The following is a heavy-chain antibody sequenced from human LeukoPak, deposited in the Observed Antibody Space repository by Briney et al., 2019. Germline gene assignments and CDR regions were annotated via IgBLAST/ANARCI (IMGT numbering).Heavy chain of an antibody. CDR2: IKQDGSEK. Sequence: GGSLRLSCAASGFTFSSYWMSWVRQAPGKGLEWVANIKQDGSEKYYVDSVKGRFTISRDNAKNSLYLQMNSLRAEDTAVYYCAREGFGSYSSSWYWGQGTLVTVSS. CDR1: GFTFSSYW. D-gene: IGHD6-13*01. CDR3: AREGFGSYSSSWY. V-gene: IGHV3-7*01. J-gene: IGHJ4*02.